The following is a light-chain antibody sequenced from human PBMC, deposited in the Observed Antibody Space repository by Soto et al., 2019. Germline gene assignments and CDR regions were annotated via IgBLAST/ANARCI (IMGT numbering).Light chain of an antibody. V-gene: IGLV2-8*01. J-gene: IGLJ2*01. CDR2: EVT. CDR1: SSDVGTYNY. CDR3: SAYAGSTTL. Sequence: QSALTQPPSASGSPGQSVTISCTGTSSDVGTYNYVSWYQQHPGKAPKLMIHEVTKRPSGVPDRFSGSKSGNTASLTVSGLRAEDEADYYCSAYAGSTTLFGGGTKLTVL.